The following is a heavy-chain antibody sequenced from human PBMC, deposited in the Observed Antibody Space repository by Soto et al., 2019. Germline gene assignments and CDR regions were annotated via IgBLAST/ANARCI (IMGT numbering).Heavy chain of an antibody. CDR2: IYYSGST. Sequence: TLCLTCTVSDGSISGGGYYWSWIRQHPGKGLEWIGYIYYSGSTYYNPSLKSRVTISVDTSKNQFSLKLSSVTAADTAVYYCARGVTLVRGVIHTPYFDYWGQGALVTVSS. CDR1: DGSISGGGYY. J-gene: IGHJ4*02. V-gene: IGHV4-31*03. D-gene: IGHD3-10*01. CDR3: ARGVTLVRGVIHTPYFDY.